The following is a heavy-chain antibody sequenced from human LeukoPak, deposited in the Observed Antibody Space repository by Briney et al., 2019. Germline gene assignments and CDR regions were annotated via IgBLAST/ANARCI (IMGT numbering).Heavy chain of an antibody. J-gene: IGHJ5*02. CDR2: IYYSGTT. CDR1: GGSISYYY. V-gene: IGHV4-59*01. Sequence: KPSETLSLTCTVSGGSISYYYWSWIRQSPGKGLEWIGYIYYSGTTNYNPSLKSRVTISVDTSKNQFSLQLRSVTAADTAVYYCARGPLVRLPSSFDPWGQGTLVTVSS. D-gene: IGHD3-16*02. CDR3: ARGPLVRLPSSFDP.